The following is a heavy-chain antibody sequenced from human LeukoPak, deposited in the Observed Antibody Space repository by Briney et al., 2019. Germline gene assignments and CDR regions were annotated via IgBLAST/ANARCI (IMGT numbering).Heavy chain of an antibody. J-gene: IGHJ4*02. CDR1: GFTFSICA. Sequence: QPGGSLRLSCAVSGFTFSICAMSWVRQAPGKGLEWVSPISGSGASTYYADSVKGRFIISRDTSKNTLYLQMNSLRAEDTAVYYCAKLRNTSPLYYFDYWGQGTLVTVSS. CDR3: AKLRNTSPLYYFDY. CDR2: ISGSGAST. V-gene: IGHV3-23*01. D-gene: IGHD2/OR15-2a*01.